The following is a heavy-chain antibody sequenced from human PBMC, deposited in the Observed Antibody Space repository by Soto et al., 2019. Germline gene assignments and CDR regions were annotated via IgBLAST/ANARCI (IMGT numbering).Heavy chain of an antibody. J-gene: IGHJ6*03. CDR3: AKDAVLEYQLLSISYYYYYMDV. D-gene: IGHD2-2*01. CDR1: GFTFDDYA. V-gene: IGHV3-9*01. Sequence: PGGSLRLSCAASGFTFDDYAMHWVRQAPGKGLEWVSGISWNSGSIGYADSVKGRFTISRDNAKNSLYLQMNSLRAEDTALYYCAKDAVLEYQLLSISYYYYYMDVWGKGTTVTVSS. CDR2: ISWNSGSI.